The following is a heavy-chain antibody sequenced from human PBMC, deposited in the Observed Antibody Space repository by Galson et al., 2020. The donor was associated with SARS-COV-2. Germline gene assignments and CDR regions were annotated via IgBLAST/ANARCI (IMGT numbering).Heavy chain of an antibody. D-gene: IGHD3-22*01. CDR1: GSPIRGGYF. CDR3: ARGLGSMTTMEVIDN. J-gene: IGHJ4*02. Sequence: SETLSLTCNVPGSPIRGGYFWSWIRQPAGKGLGWIGRIYSSGTTNSNPSLKSRVTLSVDTSKNQISLKPSSVTAADTAVYHCARGLGSMTTMEVIDNWGLGTLVTVSS. V-gene: IGHV4-4*07. CDR2: IYSSGTT.